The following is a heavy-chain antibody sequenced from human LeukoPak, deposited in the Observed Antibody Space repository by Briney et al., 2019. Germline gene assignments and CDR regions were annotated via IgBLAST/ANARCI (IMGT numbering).Heavy chain of an antibody. CDR1: GFTFSSYA. CDR2: ISSNGGST. J-gene: IGHJ4*02. Sequence: GGSLRLSCAASGFTFSSYAIHWVRQAPGKGLEYVAAISSNGGSTFYANSVKGRFIVSRDNSKNTLSLQMGSLRTEDLAMYYCARRAPGFSSSWLDYWGQGTPVTVSS. CDR3: ARRAPGFSSSWLDY. V-gene: IGHV3-64*01. D-gene: IGHD6-13*01.